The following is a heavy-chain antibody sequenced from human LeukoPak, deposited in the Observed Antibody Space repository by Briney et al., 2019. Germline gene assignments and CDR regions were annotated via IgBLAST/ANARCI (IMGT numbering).Heavy chain of an antibody. CDR1: GGSISSYY. J-gene: IGHJ4*02. V-gene: IGHV4-59*01. CDR2: IYYSGST. D-gene: IGHD4-17*01. CDR3: ARGSGDYGDFSPYFDY. Sequence: TPSETLSLTCTVSGGSISSYYWSWIRQPPGKGLEWIGYIYYSGSTNYNPSLKSRVTISVDTSKNQFSLKLSSVTAADTAVYYCARGSGDYGDFSPYFDYWGQGTLVTVSS.